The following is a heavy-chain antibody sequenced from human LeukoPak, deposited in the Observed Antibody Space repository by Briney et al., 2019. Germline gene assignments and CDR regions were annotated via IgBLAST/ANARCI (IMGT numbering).Heavy chain of an antibody. CDR1: GFTFTNAW. D-gene: IGHD2-15*01. V-gene: IGHV3-15*01. J-gene: IGHJ6*02. CDR3: TTSSAGTFYYYGMDV. CDR2: IKSKTDGGTT. Sequence: GGSLRLSCAASGFTFTNAWMSWVRQAPGKGLEWVGRIKSKTDGGTTDYVAPVKGRFTTSRDDSKNTLYLQMNSLKTEDTAVYYCTTSSAGTFYYYGMDVWGQGTTVTVSS.